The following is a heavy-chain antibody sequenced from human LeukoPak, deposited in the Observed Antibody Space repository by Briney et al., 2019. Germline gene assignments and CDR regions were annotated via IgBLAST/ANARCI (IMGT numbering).Heavy chain of an antibody. V-gene: IGHV3-7*01. CDR1: EFTFSNYW. D-gene: IGHD3-16*01. J-gene: IGHJ6*02. Sequence: PGGSLRLSCAASEFTFSNYWMSWVRQAPGKGLEWVANIRQDGNEKKYVDSVKGRFTISRDNARNTLYLQMNSLRVEDTAVCYCGSPVGGRSRGHGMDVWGQGTTVTVSS. CDR3: GSPVGGRSRGHGMDV. CDR2: IRQDGNEK.